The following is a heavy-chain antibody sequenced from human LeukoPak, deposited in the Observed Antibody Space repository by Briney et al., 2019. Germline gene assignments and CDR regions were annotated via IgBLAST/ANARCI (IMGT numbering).Heavy chain of an antibody. J-gene: IGHJ4*02. CDR3: ARFSWYIDY. CDR2: IYHTGST. CDR1: GGSISSSSYY. Sequence: SETLSLTCTVSGGSISSSSYYWSWIRQPPGKGLEWIGYIYHTGSTKYIPSLKSRVTISVDTSKNQFSLKLSSVTAADTAVYYCARFSWYIDYWGQGTLVTVSS. V-gene: IGHV4-61*01.